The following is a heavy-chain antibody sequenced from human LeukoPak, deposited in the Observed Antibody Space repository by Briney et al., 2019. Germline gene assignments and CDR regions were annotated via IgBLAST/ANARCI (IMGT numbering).Heavy chain of an antibody. J-gene: IGHJ6*02. V-gene: IGHV1-18*01. CDR3: AREGQWLVPTHYYYYGMDV. CDR1: GYTFTSYG. D-gene: IGHD6-19*01. CDR2: ISAYNGNT. Sequence: ASVKVSCKASGYTFTSYGISWVRQAPGQGLEWMGWISAYNGNTNYAQKLQGRVTMTTDTSTSTAYMELSSLRSEDTAVYYCAREGQWLVPTHYYYYGMDVWGQGTTVTVSS.